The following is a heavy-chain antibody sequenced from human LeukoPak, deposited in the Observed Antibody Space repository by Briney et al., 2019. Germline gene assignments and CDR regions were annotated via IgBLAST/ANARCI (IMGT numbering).Heavy chain of an antibody. Sequence: GGSLRLSCAASGVTLSRYAVNWVRQAPEGGLEWVSYISPSGDSTVYAESVKGQFTISRDNSKNMLYLQMDSLRAEDTAIYYCVRKVYYYMDVWGKGTTVTVSS. CDR1: GVTLSRYA. V-gene: IGHV3-23*01. J-gene: IGHJ6*03. CDR2: ISPSGDST. CDR3: VRKVYYYMDV.